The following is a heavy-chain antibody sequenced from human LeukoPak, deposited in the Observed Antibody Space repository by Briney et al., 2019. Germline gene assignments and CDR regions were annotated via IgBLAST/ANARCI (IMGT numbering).Heavy chain of an antibody. CDR1: GFTFSSYG. J-gene: IGHJ6*04. CDR3: ASRVVVPAANMDV. V-gene: IGHV3-33*01. CDR2: IWYDGSNK. Sequence: GRSLRLSCAASGFTFSSYGMHWVCQAPGKGLEWVAVIWYDGSNKYYADSVKGRFTISRDNSKNTLYLQMNSLRAEDTAVYYCASRVVVPAANMDVWGKGTTVTVSS. D-gene: IGHD2-2*01.